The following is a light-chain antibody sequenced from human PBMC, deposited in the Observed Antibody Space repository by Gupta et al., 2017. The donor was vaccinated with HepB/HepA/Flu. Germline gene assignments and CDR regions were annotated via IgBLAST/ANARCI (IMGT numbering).Light chain of an antibody. Sequence: DIQMTQSPSSVSAYVGDTVTITCRASQGISSWLAWYQQKPGKAPKLLIYGASSLHSGVPSRFSGSGSRADFTLTISSLQPEDFATYYCQQTDNFPFTFGGGTKVEIK. V-gene: IGKV1D-12*01. J-gene: IGKJ4*01. CDR3: QQTDNFPFT. CDR2: GAS. CDR1: QGISSW.